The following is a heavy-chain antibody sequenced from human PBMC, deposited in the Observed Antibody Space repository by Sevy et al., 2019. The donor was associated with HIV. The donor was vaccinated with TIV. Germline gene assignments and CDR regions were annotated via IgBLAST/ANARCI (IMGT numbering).Heavy chain of an antibody. CDR3: ARGGPLSSDKWYYSDY. CDR2: VFYTGNT. J-gene: IGHJ4*02. CDR1: GGSISNYY. V-gene: IGHV4-59*01. D-gene: IGHD2-15*01. Sequence: SETLSLTCTVSGGSISNYYWSWIRQPPGKALQWIGYVFYTGNTNYNPSLKGRVTISVDTSKTQLSLKLNSVTAADTAVYYCARGGPLSSDKWYYSDYWGQGTLVTVSS.